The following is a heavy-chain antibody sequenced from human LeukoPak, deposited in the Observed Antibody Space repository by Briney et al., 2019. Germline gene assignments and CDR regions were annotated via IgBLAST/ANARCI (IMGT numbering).Heavy chain of an antibody. CDR2: IRPVTGST. Sequence: ASVKVSCKASDYSFTNYGITWVRQAPGQGLEWMGWIRPVTGSTNYAQRFQGRIRTTTDTSTDTAHMELRSLRSDDTAVYYCARGYYDSGRDGFDIWGQGTMVTVSS. CDR3: ARGYYDSGRDGFDI. J-gene: IGHJ3*02. V-gene: IGHV1-18*01. D-gene: IGHD3-22*01. CDR1: DYSFTNYG.